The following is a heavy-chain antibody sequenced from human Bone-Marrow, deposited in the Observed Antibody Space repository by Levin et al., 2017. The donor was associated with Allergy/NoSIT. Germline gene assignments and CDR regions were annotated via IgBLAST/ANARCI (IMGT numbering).Heavy chain of an antibody. CDR1: GFTFSSYW. V-gene: IGHV3-74*01. CDR2: INSDGSST. J-gene: IGHJ6*02. Sequence: GGSLRLSCAASGFTFSSYWMHWVRQAPGKGLVWVSRINSDGSSTSYADSVKGRFTISRDNAKNTLYLQMNSLRAEDTAVYYCAREPVRGVRMAHYYYYGMDVWGQGTTVTVSS. CDR3: AREPVRGVRMAHYYYYGMDV. D-gene: IGHD3-10*01.